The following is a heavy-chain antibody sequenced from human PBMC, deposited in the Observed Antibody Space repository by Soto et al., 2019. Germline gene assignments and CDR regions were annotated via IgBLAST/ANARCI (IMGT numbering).Heavy chain of an antibody. Sequence: EVQLVESGGGLVQPGGSLRLSCAASGFTFSDHYMDWVRQAPGKGLEWVGRIRNRANSYTTDYAASVKGRFTISRDDSKNSLYLQMNSLKTEDTAVYYCASRGGVVVGGIGVWGQGTLVTVSS. V-gene: IGHV3-72*01. CDR2: IRNRANSYTT. D-gene: IGHD2-15*01. CDR3: ASRGGVVVGGIGV. J-gene: IGHJ4*02. CDR1: GFTFSDHY.